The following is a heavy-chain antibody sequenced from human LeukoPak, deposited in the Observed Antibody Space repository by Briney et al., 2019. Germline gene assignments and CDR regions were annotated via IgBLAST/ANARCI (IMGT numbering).Heavy chain of an antibody. V-gene: IGHV4-39*01. Sequence: SETLSHTCTVSGGSISSSSYYWGWIRQPPGKGLEWIGSIYYSGSTYYNPSLKSRVTISVDTSKNQFSLKLSSVTAADTAVYYCARWGIVVVPAATNWFDPWGQGTLVTVSS. CDR1: GGSISSSSYY. CDR3: ARWGIVVVPAATNWFDP. D-gene: IGHD2-2*01. CDR2: IYYSGST. J-gene: IGHJ5*02.